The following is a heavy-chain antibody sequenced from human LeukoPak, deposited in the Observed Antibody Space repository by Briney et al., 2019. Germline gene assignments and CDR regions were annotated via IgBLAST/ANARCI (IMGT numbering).Heavy chain of an antibody. J-gene: IGHJ5*02. CDR3: ARPGSSGWYTGNWFDP. CDR2: IYDSGIT. Sequence: PSETLSLTCTVSGGSISGSSYYWGWIRQPPGKGLEWIGSIYDSGITYYNSSLKSRVIISVDTSKNQFSLKLSSVTAADTAVYYCARPGSSGWYTGNWFDPWGQGTLVTVSS. CDR1: GGSISGSSYY. V-gene: IGHV4-39*01. D-gene: IGHD6-19*01.